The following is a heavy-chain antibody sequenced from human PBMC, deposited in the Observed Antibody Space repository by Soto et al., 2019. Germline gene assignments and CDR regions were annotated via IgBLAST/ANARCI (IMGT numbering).Heavy chain of an antibody. J-gene: IGHJ4*02. Sequence: QITLKESGPTRVRPTQTLALTCTFSGFSLTTSGVGVGWIRKTPGKALEWLAVIYWDDDKRYSPSLKSRLTISQDTSKNQVVLTMADMDHVDTATYFCAHRGYMYGNWDHGYFDYWGQGTLVTVSS. CDR2: IYWDDDK. CDR3: AHRGYMYGNWDHGYFDY. D-gene: IGHD5-18*01. CDR1: GFSLTTSGVG. V-gene: IGHV2-5*02.